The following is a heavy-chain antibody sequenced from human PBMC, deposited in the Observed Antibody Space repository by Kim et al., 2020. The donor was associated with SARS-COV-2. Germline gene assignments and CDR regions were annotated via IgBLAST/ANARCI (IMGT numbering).Heavy chain of an antibody. D-gene: IGHD3-9*01. J-gene: IGHJ4*02. Sequence: GGSLRLSCAASGFTFSSYGMHWVRQAPGMGLEWVAVTWYDGSNKYYADSVKGRFTISRDNSKNTLYLQMNSLRAEDTAVYYCARADSTYYDILTGYLPGPLDYWGQGTLVTVSS. CDR3: ARADSTYYDILTGYLPGPLDY. V-gene: IGHV3-33*08. CDR2: TWYDGSNK. CDR1: GFTFSSYG.